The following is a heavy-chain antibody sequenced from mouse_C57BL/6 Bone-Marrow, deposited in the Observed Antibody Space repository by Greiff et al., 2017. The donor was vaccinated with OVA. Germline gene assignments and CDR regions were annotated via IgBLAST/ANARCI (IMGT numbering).Heavy chain of an antibody. D-gene: IGHD2-3*01. CDR2: IYPVSGET. J-gene: IGHJ1*03. Sequence: QVQLKQPGAELVSPGASVTLSCKASGYTFTDYIMNWVKKRPGQGLEWIGRIYPVSGETNYNQKFMGKATFSVDRSSSTVYMLLNSLTSEDAAVYYCGRAYDGYYWYVDVWGTGTTVTVSS. V-gene: IGHV1-11*01. CDR1: GYTFTDYI. CDR3: GRAYDGYYWYVDV.